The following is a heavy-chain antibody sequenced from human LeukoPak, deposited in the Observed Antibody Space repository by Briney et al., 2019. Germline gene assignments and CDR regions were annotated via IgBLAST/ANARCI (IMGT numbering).Heavy chain of an antibody. Sequence: GGSLRLSCAASGXTFSSYWMSWVRQAPGKGLEWVANIKQDGSEKYYVDSVKGRFTISRDNAKNSLYLQMNSLRDEDTAVYYCARDESSYYYDSSGYYSPGAFDIWGQGTMVTVSS. CDR2: IKQDGSEK. J-gene: IGHJ3*02. V-gene: IGHV3-7*01. CDR1: GXTFSSYW. D-gene: IGHD3-22*01. CDR3: ARDESSYYYDSSGYYSPGAFDI.